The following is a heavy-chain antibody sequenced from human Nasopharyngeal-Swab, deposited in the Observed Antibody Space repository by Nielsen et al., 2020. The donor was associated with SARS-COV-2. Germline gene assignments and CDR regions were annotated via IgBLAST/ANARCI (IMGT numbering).Heavy chain of an antibody. CDR2: ISSSSSYI. J-gene: IGHJ6*02. CDR3: ARVEMATITTSYYYYYGMDV. CDR1: GFTFSSYS. Sequence: GVLKISCAASGFTFSSYSMNWVRQAPGKGLEWVSSISSSSSYIYYADSVKGRFTISRDNAKNSLYLQMNSLRAEDTAVYYCARVEMATITTSYYYYYGMDVWGQGTTVTVSS. D-gene: IGHD5-24*01. V-gene: IGHV3-21*01.